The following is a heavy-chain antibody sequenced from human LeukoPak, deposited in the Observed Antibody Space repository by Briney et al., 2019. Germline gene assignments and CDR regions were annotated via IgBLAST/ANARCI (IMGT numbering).Heavy chain of an antibody. CDR3: ARDPDGDYDFDY. V-gene: IGHV1-2*02. D-gene: IGHD4-17*01. CDR1: GYTFTGYY. Sequence: ASVKVSCKASGYTFTGYYMHWVRQAPGQGPEWMGWINPNSGGTNYAQKFQGRVTMTTDTSTSTAYMELRSLRSDDTAVYYCARDPDGDYDFDYWGQGTPVTVSS. J-gene: IGHJ4*02. CDR2: INPNSGGT.